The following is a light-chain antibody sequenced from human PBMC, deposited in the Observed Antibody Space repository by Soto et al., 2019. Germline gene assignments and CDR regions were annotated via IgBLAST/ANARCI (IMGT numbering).Light chain of an antibody. Sequence: DIQMTQSPSTLPASVGDTVTITCRASQSIFSWLAWYQQKPEKAPKLLIYAASNLESGVPSRFRGSGSGTEFTLTISSLQPDDFATYYCQQYKAYPLTFGQGTKVDIK. CDR2: AAS. J-gene: IGKJ1*01. CDR3: QQYKAYPLT. CDR1: QSIFSW. V-gene: IGKV1-5*01.